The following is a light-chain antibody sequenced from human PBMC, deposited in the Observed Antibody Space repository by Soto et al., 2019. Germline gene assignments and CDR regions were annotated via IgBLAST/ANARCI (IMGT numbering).Light chain of an antibody. V-gene: IGKV1-5*01. Sequence: DIQMTQSPSTLSASVGERVTITCRASQSISSWLAWYQQKPGKAPKLLIYDASSLESGVPSRFSGSGSGTDFTLTISRLEPEDFAVYFCQQYSDLPMTFGQGTRLEIK. CDR1: QSISSW. J-gene: IGKJ5*01. CDR3: QQYSDLPMT. CDR2: DAS.